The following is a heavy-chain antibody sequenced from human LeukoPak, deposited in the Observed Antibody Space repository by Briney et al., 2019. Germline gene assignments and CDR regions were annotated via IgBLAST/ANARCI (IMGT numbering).Heavy chain of an antibody. CDR2: IDKKDKGSATAT. J-gene: IGHJ5*02. CDR1: GFTFSGSA. D-gene: IGHD1-26*01. Sequence: GGSLRLSCAASGFTFSGSAIHWVRQSSGKGLEWVGQIDKKDKGSATATAYAASVKGRFTISRDDSINTAYLQMKSLKTEDTALDYCTRDSGSYNWFDPWGQGTLVTVSS. V-gene: IGHV3-73*01. CDR3: TRDSGSYNWFDP.